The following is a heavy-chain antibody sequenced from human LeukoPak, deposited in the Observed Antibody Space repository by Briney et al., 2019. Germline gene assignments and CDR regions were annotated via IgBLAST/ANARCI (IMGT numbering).Heavy chain of an antibody. D-gene: IGHD5-24*01. J-gene: IGHJ4*02. CDR2: FYVGGAT. CDR1: GFTVSSNY. Sequence: PGGSLRLSCAASGFTVSSNYMSWVRQAPGKGLEWVSVFYVGGATYYAASVKGRFTISRDNSENTLYLQMKSLRAEDTAVYYCARGDGYNFFDYRGQGILVTVSS. V-gene: IGHV3-53*01. CDR3: ARGDGYNFFDY.